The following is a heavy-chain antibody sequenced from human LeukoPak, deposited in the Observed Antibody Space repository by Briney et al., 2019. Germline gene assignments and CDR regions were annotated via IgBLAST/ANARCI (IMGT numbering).Heavy chain of an antibody. Sequence: ASVKVSCKASGYTFTSYDINWVRQATGQGLEWMGWMNPSSGNTGYAQKFQGRVTMTRNTSISTAYMELSSLRSEDTAVYYCARGAWFGDQTGTYYYYYGMDVWGQGTTVTVSS. V-gene: IGHV1-8*01. J-gene: IGHJ6*02. CDR3: ARGAWFGDQTGTYYYYYGMDV. D-gene: IGHD3-10*01. CDR1: GYTFTSYD. CDR2: MNPSSGNT.